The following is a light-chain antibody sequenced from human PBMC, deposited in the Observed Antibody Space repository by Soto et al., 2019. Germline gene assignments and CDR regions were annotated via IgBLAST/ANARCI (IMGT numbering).Light chain of an antibody. CDR3: QQYNTSPRT. CDR1: QSVSIL. V-gene: IGKV3-15*01. J-gene: IGKJ1*01. CDR2: GAT. Sequence: MTQSRATVSVPDGKRDTVYFGASQSVSILLAWYQQKPGQAPRLLIHGATTRATGIPARFSGSGSGTEFTLTLSSLQSEDFAVYYCQQYNTSPRTFGQGTKVDIK.